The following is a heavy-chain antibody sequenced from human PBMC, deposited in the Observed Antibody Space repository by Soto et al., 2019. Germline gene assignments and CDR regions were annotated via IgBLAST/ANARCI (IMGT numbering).Heavy chain of an antibody. V-gene: IGHV3-30-3*01. CDR1: GFTFSSYA. CDR3: ARDVTRSIVVVTAILDY. D-gene: IGHD2-21*02. Sequence: QVQLVESGGGVVQPGRSPRLSCAASGFTFSSYAMHWVRQAPGKGLEWVAVISYDGSNKYYADSVKGRFTISRDNSKNTLYLQMNSLRAEDTAVYYCARDVTRSIVVVTAILDYWGQGTLVTVSS. CDR2: ISYDGSNK. J-gene: IGHJ4*02.